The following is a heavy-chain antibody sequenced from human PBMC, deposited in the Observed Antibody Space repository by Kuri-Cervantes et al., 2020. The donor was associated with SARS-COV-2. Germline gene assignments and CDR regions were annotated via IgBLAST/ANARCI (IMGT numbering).Heavy chain of an antibody. CDR3: AREGCSGGSCYRSNWFDP. CDR2: IYYSVST. CDR1: GGSISSSGYY. J-gene: IGHJ5*02. V-gene: IGHV4-31*03. D-gene: IGHD2-15*01. Sequence: SETLSLTCTVPGGSISSSGYYWSWIRQHPGKGLEWIGYIYYSVSTYYNPSLKSRVTISVDTSKNQFSLKLSSVTAADTVVYYCAREGCSGGSCYRSNWFDPWGQGTLVTVSS.